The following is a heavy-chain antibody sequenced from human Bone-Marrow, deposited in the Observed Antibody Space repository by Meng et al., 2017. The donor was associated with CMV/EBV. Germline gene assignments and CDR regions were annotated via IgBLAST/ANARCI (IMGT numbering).Heavy chain of an antibody. CDR2: TYYRSKWYN. CDR1: AA. D-gene: IGHD3-16*01. J-gene: IGHJ5*02. CDR3: ARDRIMFMFGGVPRDNWFDP. V-gene: IGHV6-1*01. Sequence: AAWTWIRQSPSRGLEWLGRTYYRSKWYNDYALSVKSRITINPDTSKNQFSLQLNSVTPEDTAVYYCARDRIMFMFGGVPRDNWFDPWGQGTLVTVSS.